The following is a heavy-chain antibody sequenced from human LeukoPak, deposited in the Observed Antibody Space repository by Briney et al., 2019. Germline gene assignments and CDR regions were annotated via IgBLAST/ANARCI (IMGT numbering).Heavy chain of an antibody. CDR3: ARGLKRRGWFDP. V-gene: IGHV1-8*01. Sequence: ASVKVSCKASGYTFTSYDINWVRQATGQGLEWTGWMNPNSGNTGYAQKFQGRVTTTRNTSISTAYMELSSLRSEDTAVYYCARGLKRRGWFDPWGQGTLVTVSS. J-gene: IGHJ5*02. CDR2: MNPNSGNT. CDR1: GYTFTSYD.